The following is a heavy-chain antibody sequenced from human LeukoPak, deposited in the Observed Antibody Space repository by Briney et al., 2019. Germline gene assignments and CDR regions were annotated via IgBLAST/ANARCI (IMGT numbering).Heavy chain of an antibody. Sequence: SETLSLTCTVSGGSISSYYWSWIRQPPGKGLEWIVNIYYSGTTNYNPPLKSRVTISVDTSKNQFSLRLSSVTAADTAVYYCARVRPPWYFEYWGQGTLFTVSS. CDR3: ARVRPPWYFEY. V-gene: IGHV4-59*01. CDR2: IYYSGTT. J-gene: IGHJ4*02. CDR1: GGSISSYY.